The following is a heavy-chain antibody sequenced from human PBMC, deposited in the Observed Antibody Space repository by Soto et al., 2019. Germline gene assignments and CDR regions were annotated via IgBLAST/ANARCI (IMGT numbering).Heavy chain of an antibody. J-gene: IGHJ3*01. V-gene: IGHV1-69*01. D-gene: IGHD6-13*01. CDR1: GGTLNKHA. CDR3: ARGGTSGWLKGAYDV. Sequence: QVQLVQSGAEVKKPGSSVKVSCKASGGTLNKHAITWVRRAPGHGLEWLGGIIPMFDIPNYPQKFQGRVTITADDSTNTSHMELHSLTSDDTAVYYCARGGTSGWLKGAYDVWGQGTMVTVSS. CDR2: IIPMFDIP.